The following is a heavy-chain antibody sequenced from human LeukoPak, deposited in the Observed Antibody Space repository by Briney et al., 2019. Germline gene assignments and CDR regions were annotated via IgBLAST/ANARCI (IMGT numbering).Heavy chain of an antibody. J-gene: IGHJ4*02. Sequence: QTGGSLRLSCAASGFTFSSYGMHWVRQAPGKGLEWVAFIRYDKSIIYYADSVKGRFTISRDNSKNTLYLQMNGLRAEDTAVFHCAKSLGTAMVRGVIDDWGQGTPVTVSS. CDR3: AKSLGTAMVRGVIDD. CDR2: IRYDKSII. CDR1: GFTFSSYG. D-gene: IGHD3-10*01. V-gene: IGHV3-30*02.